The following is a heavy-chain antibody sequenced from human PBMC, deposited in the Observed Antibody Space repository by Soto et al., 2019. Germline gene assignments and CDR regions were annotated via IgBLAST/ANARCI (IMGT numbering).Heavy chain of an antibody. V-gene: IGHV3-30-3*01. CDR2: ISYDGSNK. D-gene: IGHD6-13*01. CDR1: GFTFSSYA. J-gene: IGHJ4*02. Sequence: GGSLRLSCAASGFTFSSYAMHWVRQAPGKGLEWVAVISYDGSNKYYADSVKGRFTISRDNSKNTLYLQMNSLRAEDTAVYYCARDRTPPRSPRFIAEYYFDYWGQGTLVTVSS. CDR3: ARDRTPPRSPRFIAEYYFDY.